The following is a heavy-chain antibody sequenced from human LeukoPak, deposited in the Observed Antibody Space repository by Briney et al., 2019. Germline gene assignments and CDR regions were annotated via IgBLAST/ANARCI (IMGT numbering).Heavy chain of an antibody. Sequence: GGSLRLSCAASGFTFDDYAMHWVRQAPGKGLEWVSGISWNSGSIGYADSVKGRFTISRDNAKNSLYLQMNSLRAEDMALYYCAKGISSSWYCFDYWGQGTLVTVSS. CDR3: AKGISSSWYCFDY. J-gene: IGHJ4*02. V-gene: IGHV3-9*03. D-gene: IGHD6-13*01. CDR2: ISWNSGSI. CDR1: GFTFDDYA.